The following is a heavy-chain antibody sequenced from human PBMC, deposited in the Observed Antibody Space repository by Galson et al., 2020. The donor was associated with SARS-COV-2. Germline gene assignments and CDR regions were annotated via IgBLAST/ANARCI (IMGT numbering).Heavy chain of an antibody. D-gene: IGHD3-22*01. CDR2: INPNSGGT. J-gene: IGHJ3*02. CDR1: GYTFTGYY. CDR3: ARNYYDSSGDNDAFDI. Sequence: ASVKVSCKASGYTFTGYYMHWVRQAPGQGLEWMGRINPNSGGTNYAQKFQGRVTMTRDTSISTAYMELSRLRSDDTAVYYCARNYYDSSGDNDAFDIWGQGTMVTVSS. V-gene: IGHV1-2*06.